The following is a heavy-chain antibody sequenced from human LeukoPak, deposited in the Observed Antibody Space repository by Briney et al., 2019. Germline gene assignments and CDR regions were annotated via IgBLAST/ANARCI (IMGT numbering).Heavy chain of an antibody. Sequence: ASVKVSCKASGYTFTGYYMHWVRQAPGQGLEWMGWINPNSGGTNYAQKFQGRVTMTRDTSISTAYMELSRLRSDGTAVYYCARVPFYDILTGYPIDYWGQGTLVTVSS. D-gene: IGHD3-9*01. J-gene: IGHJ4*02. V-gene: IGHV1-2*02. CDR3: ARVPFYDILTGYPIDY. CDR1: GYTFTGYY. CDR2: INPNSGGT.